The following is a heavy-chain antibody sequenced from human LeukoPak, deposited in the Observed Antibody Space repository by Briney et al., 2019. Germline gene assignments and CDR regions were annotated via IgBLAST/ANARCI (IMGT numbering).Heavy chain of an antibody. CDR1: GFTVSSNY. CDR3: ARDLSRIHLWSNPYFDY. J-gene: IGHJ4*02. Sequence: PGGSLRLSCAASGFTVSSNYMSWVRQAPGKGLEWVSVIYSGGSRYYADSVKGRFTISRDNSKNTMYLQMNSLRAEDTAVYYCARDLSRIHLWSNPYFDYWGQGTLVTVSS. CDR2: IYSGGSR. V-gene: IGHV3-53*01. D-gene: IGHD5-18*01.